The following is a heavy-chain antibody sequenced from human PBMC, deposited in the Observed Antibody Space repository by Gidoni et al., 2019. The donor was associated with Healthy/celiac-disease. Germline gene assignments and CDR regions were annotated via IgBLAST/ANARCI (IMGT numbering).Heavy chain of an antibody. V-gene: IGHV3-11*05. Sequence: QVQLVESGGGLVKPGGSLRLSCAASGFTFSDYYMSWIRQAPGKGLEWVSYISSSSSYTNYADSVKGRFTISRDNAKNSLYLQMNSLRAEDTAVYYCARGAPMVRGVIIPSGFDPWGQGTLVTVSS. CDR2: ISSSSSYT. CDR1: GFTFSDYY. J-gene: IGHJ5*02. D-gene: IGHD3-10*01. CDR3: ARGAPMVRGVIIPSGFDP.